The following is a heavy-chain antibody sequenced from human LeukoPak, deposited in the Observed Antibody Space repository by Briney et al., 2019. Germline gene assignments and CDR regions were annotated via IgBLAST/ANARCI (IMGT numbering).Heavy chain of an antibody. Sequence: SETLSLTCTVSGGSISSYYWSWIRQPPGKGLEWIGYISGSGSTNYNPSLKSRVTISVDTSKNQFSLELTSVTAADTAVYYCATGGDFGYWGQGILVTVSS. D-gene: IGHD3-10*01. J-gene: IGHJ4*02. CDR3: ATGGDFGY. V-gene: IGHV4-59*01. CDR2: ISGSGST. CDR1: GGSISSYY.